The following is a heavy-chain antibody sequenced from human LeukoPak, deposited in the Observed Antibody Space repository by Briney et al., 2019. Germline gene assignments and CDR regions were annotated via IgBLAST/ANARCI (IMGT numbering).Heavy chain of an antibody. Sequence: GGSLRLSCAASGFTFSSYAMSWVRQAPGKGLEWVSAISGSGGSTYYADSVKGRFTISRDNSKNTLYLQMNSLRAEDTAVYYCAKDRDIVVVLAGSGFDPWGQGTLVTVSS. CDR2: ISGSGGST. CDR3: AKDRDIVVVLAGSGFDP. J-gene: IGHJ5*02. D-gene: IGHD2-15*01. V-gene: IGHV3-23*01. CDR1: GFTFSSYA.